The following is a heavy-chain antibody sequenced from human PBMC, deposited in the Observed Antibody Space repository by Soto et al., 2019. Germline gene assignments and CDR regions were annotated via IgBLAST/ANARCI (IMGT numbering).Heavy chain of an antibody. V-gene: IGHV1-2*02. Sequence: GASVKVSCKASGYTFTGYYMHWVRQAPGQGLEWMGWINPNSGGTNYAQKFQGRVTMTRDTSISTAYMELSRLRSDDTAVYYCARGGFEYGSAPGYGMDVWGQVTTVTVSS. J-gene: IGHJ6*02. CDR2: INPNSGGT. CDR3: ARGGFEYGSAPGYGMDV. D-gene: IGHD3-10*01. CDR1: GYTFTGYY.